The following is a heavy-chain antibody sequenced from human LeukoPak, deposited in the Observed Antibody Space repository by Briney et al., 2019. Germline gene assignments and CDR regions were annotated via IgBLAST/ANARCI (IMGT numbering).Heavy chain of an antibody. CDR3: ARNGGYSSSWPFYYYYGMEV. Sequence: GESLKISCKGSGYSFTSYWIGWVRQMPGKGLEWMGIIYPGDSDTRYSPSFQGQVTISADKSISTAYLQWSSLKASDTAMYYCARNGGYSSSWPFYYYYGMEVWGQGTTVTVSS. D-gene: IGHD6-13*01. V-gene: IGHV5-51*01. CDR2: IYPGDSDT. CDR1: GYSFTSYW. J-gene: IGHJ6*02.